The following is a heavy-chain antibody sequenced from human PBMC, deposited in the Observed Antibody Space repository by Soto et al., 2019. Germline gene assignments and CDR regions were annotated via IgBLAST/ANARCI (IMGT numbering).Heavy chain of an antibody. Sequence: ASVKVSCKASGYTFTSYAMHWVRQAPGQRLEWMGWINAGNGNTKYSQKFQGRVTITRDTSASTAYMELSSLRSEDTAVYYCASGVVVVPAANYYYYGMDVWGQGTTVTVSS. CDR3: ASGVVVVPAANYYYYGMDV. CDR1: GYTFTSYA. J-gene: IGHJ6*02. D-gene: IGHD2-2*01. CDR2: INAGNGNT. V-gene: IGHV1-3*01.